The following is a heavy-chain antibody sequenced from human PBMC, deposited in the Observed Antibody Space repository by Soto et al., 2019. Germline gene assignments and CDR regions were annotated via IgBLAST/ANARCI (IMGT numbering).Heavy chain of an antibody. CDR3: ARDEPHDYGASGAFEI. D-gene: IGHD4-17*01. CDR1: GYTFTSYG. J-gene: IGHJ3*02. Sequence: ASVKVSCKASGYTFTSYGISWVRQAPGQGLEWMGWISAYNGNTNYAQKLQGRVTMTTDTSTSTAYMELRSLRSDDTAVYYCARDEPHDYGASGAFEIWGQGTMVTVS. V-gene: IGHV1-18*01. CDR2: ISAYNGNT.